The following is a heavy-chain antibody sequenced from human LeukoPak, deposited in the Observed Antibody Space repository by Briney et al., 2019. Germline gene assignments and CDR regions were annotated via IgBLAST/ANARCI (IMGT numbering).Heavy chain of an antibody. CDR1: GFTFSTYG. Sequence: GGSLRLSCAASGFTFSTYGMSWVRQAPGKGLEWVSAISGSGGSTYYADSVKGRFTISRDNSKNTLYLQMNSLRAEDTAVYYCAKDAKRYYDFWSGENWFDPWGQGTLVTVSS. J-gene: IGHJ5*02. CDR3: AKDAKRYYDFWSGENWFDP. CDR2: ISGSGGST. D-gene: IGHD3-3*01. V-gene: IGHV3-23*01.